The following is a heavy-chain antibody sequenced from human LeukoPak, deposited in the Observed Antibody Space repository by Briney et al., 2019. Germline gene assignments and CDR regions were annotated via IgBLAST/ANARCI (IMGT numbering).Heavy chain of an antibody. CDR3: ARGRGLRYFDWSTQSIGPPFDY. V-gene: IGHV4-34*01. CDR2: INHSGST. Sequence: SETLSLTCAVYGGSFSGYYWSWIRQPPGKGLEWIGEINHSGSTNYNPSLKSRVTISVDTSKNQFSLKLSSVTAADTAVYYCARGRGLRYFDWSTQSIGPPFDYWGQGTLVTVSS. CDR1: GGSFSGYY. J-gene: IGHJ4*02. D-gene: IGHD3-9*01.